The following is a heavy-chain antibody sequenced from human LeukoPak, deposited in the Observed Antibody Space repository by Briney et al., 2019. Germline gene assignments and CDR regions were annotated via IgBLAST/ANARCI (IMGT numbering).Heavy chain of an antibody. D-gene: IGHD3-3*01. CDR1: GFTFSSYA. CDR2: ISGSGGYT. J-gene: IGHJ4*02. V-gene: IGHV3-23*01. CDR3: AKDQAGVDRYLEWLLYSSYLDH. Sequence: PGGSLRLSCAASGFTFSSYAMSWVRQAPGKGLEWVSAISGSGGYTYYADSVKGRFTISRDNSKNTLYLQMNSLRAEDTAVYFCAKDQAGVDRYLEWLLYSSYLDHWGQGTPVTVSS.